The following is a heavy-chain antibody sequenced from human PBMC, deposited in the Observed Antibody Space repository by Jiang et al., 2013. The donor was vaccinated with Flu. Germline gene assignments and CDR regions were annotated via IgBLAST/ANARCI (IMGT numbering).Heavy chain of an antibody. D-gene: IGHD6-19*01. CDR3: AGGAPPPYSSGWPSPVYFFDF. J-gene: IGHJ4*02. Sequence: SGAEVKPGASVRVSCSASGYSFIDFYIHWVRLVPGRGPEWMGWINPKTGGASYAQRFQGKITLSRDATINTAYLDLSELASGDTAFFFCAGGAPPPYSSGWPSPVYFFDFWGPGTLVSVSS. V-gene: IGHV1-2*02. CDR2: INPKTGGA. CDR1: GYSFIDFY.